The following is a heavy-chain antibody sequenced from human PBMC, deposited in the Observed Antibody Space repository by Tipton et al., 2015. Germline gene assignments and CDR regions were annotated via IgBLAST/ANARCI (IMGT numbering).Heavy chain of an antibody. CDR1: GGFVSSGRYY. CDR2: ISFSDTT. J-gene: IGHJ6*02. Sequence: TLSLTCTVSGGFVSSGRYYWSWIRQSPGKGLEWIGYISFSDTTHYNPSLKRRNTISLNTSKNQFSLKMSSVTAADTAFYFCARVLEHGIDVWGQGTTVTVS. V-gene: IGHV4-61*01. CDR3: ARVLEHGIDV.